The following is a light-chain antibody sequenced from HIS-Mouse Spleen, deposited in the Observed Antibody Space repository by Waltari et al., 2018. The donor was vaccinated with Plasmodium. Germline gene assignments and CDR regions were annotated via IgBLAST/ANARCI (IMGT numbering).Light chain of an antibody. Sequence: QSALTQPASVSGSPGQSITISCTGTSSDVGSYNLVSWYQQHPGKAPKLMIYACSKRASGVSNRFAGSKSGNTASLTISGLQAEDGADYYCCSYAGSSTFVVFGGGTKLTVL. V-gene: IGLV2-23*03. J-gene: IGLJ2*01. CDR1: SSDVGSYNL. CDR3: CSYAGSSTFVV. CDR2: ACS.